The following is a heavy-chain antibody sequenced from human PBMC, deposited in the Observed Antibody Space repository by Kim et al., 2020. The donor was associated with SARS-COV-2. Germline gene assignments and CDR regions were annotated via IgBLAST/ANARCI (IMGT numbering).Heavy chain of an antibody. V-gene: IGHV4-34*01. CDR2: IDHSGSA. Sequence: IDHSGSANYHPSRKSRVTISADTSNNQFSLKMNSVTAADTAIYYCARYDFWSRGTLVTVSS. CDR3: ARYDF. J-gene: IGHJ4*02. D-gene: IGHD3-3*01.